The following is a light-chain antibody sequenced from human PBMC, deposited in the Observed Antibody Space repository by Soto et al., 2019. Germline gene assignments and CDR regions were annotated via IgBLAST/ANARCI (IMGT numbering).Light chain of an antibody. CDR2: GAS. J-gene: IGKJ5*01. Sequence: EIVMTQSPATLSVSPGDRATLSCSASQSVTSNLAWYQQKPGQAPRLLIYGASTRATGIPARFSGSGSGTDFTLTISSLEPEDFAVYYCQQRSNWPSITFGQGTRLEIK. V-gene: IGKV3-15*01. CDR3: QQRSNWPSIT. CDR1: QSVTSN.